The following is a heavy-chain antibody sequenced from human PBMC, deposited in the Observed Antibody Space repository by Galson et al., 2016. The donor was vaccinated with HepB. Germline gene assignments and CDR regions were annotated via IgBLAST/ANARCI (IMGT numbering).Heavy chain of an antibody. CDR3: ARRGSGWSQNWFDP. V-gene: IGHV5-51*01. Sequence: QSGAEVKKPGESLKISCKTSGYTFTRYWIGWVRQMPGRGLEWMGIIYPGDSDTRYSPSLQGQVSISADKSISTAYLQWSSLKASDTAVYYCARRGSGWSQNWFDPWGQGTLVTVSS. CDR2: IYPGDSDT. J-gene: IGHJ5*02. CDR1: GYTFTRYW. D-gene: IGHD6-19*01.